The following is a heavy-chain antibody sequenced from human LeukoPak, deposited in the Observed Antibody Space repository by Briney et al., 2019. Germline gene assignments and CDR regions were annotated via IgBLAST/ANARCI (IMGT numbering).Heavy chain of an antibody. V-gene: IGHV4-59*02. Sequence: SETLSLTCTVSGDSVSGVYWSWIRQPPGKGLEWIGYVYYSGDTNYNPSLKSRVTISVDTSKNQFSLKLSSVTAADTAVYYCARGVVGNLAFDIWGQGTMVTVSS. D-gene: IGHD1-26*01. CDR2: VYYSGDT. CDR3: ARGVVGNLAFDI. J-gene: IGHJ3*02. CDR1: GDSVSGVY.